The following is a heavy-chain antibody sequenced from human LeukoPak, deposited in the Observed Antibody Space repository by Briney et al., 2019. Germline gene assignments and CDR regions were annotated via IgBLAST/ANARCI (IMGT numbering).Heavy chain of an antibody. D-gene: IGHD2-21*02. CDR2: IYYSGST. V-gene: IGHV4-59*12. Sequence: SETLSLTCSVSGGSINAYYWTWIRQPPGKGLEWIRYIYYSGSTNYNPSLKSRVTISVDTSKNQFSLKLSSVTVADTAVYYCARGGVTWTFDYWGRGTLVTVSS. CDR1: GGSINAYY. CDR3: ARGGVTWTFDY. J-gene: IGHJ4*02.